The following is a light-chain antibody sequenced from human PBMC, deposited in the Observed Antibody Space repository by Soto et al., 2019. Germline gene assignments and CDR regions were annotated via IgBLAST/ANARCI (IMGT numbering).Light chain of an antibody. CDR1: QSVNSN. Sequence: EIGMTQSAATLSVSPGERATLSCRASQSVNSNLAWYQQKPGQAPRLLIYGASSRATGIPARFSGSGSGTEFTLTITSLQSEDFAVYYCQQYNSWPRTFGQGTKVDIK. CDR3: QQYNSWPRT. CDR2: GAS. J-gene: IGKJ1*01. V-gene: IGKV3-15*01.